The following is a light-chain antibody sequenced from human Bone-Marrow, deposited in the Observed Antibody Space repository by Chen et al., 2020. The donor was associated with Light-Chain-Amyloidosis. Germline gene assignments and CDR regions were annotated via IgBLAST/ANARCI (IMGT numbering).Light chain of an antibody. J-gene: IGLJ3*02. V-gene: IGLV3-21*02. CDR1: NIGSTS. CDR2: DDS. Sequence: SYVLTQPSSVSAAPGQTATLACGGTNIGSTSVHWFQQTPGPAPLLFVYDDSYRPSGLPERLSGSNSGNTATLTISRVEAGDEADYYCQVWDRSSDRPVFGGGTKLTVL. CDR3: QVWDRSSDRPV.